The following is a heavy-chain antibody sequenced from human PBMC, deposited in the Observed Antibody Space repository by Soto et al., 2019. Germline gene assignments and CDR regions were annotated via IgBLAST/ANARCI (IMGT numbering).Heavy chain of an antibody. CDR3: ARGRGLAARPQHLDH. CDR2: ISYDGKEK. Sequence: QVQLVESGGGVVQPGGSLSLSCAPSGFLFSGYARHWVGQTPGKGLEWVAVISYDGKEKYYADSAEGRFTISRESSGVTLYLQMSSLRVEDTAVYYCARGRGLAARPQHLDHWGQGTLVTVSS. D-gene: IGHD6-6*01. J-gene: IGHJ4*02. V-gene: IGHV3-30*04. CDR1: GFLFSGYA.